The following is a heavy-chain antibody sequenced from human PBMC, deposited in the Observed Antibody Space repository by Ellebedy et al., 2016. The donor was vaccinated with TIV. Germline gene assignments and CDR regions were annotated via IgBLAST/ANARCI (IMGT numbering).Heavy chain of an antibody. D-gene: IGHD1-26*01. CDR2: IRNKANSYSP. CDR1: GYTLSDHY. V-gene: IGHV3-72*01. CDR3: TRPPYSGSYSDY. Sequence: PGGSLRLSCAVSGYTLSDHYIDRVRQGPGQGLEWVGRIRNKANSYSPDYAASVKGRFTISRDDSKSSVYLQMNSLKTEDTAVYYCTRPPYSGSYSDYWGQGTLVTVSS. J-gene: IGHJ4*02.